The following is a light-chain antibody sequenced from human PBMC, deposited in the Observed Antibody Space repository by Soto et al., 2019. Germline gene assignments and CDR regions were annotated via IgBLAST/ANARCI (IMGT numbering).Light chain of an antibody. V-gene: IGLV2-23*01. CDR3: CSYAGSSTYV. Sequence: QSVLTQPASVSGSPGQSITISCTGTSSDVGSYNLVSWYQQHPGKAPKLMIYEGSKRPSGVSNRFSGSKSGNTASLTISGFQAEDGADYYGCSYAGSSTYVFGTGTKVTVL. CDR1: SSDVGSYNL. J-gene: IGLJ1*01. CDR2: EGS.